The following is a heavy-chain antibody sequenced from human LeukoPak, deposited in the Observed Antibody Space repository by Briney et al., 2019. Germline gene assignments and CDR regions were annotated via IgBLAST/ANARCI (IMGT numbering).Heavy chain of an antibody. Sequence: SQSLSLTCTVSSRSISSGCYCWSWIRPHPGRGLEWNRHIYYSESTYNNPSLKTRVTISVDASKNQCCLKWSSVTAADTAVYYCARDRSKGFDYWGQGTLVTVSS. CDR1: SRSISSGCYC. CDR2: IYYSEST. CDR3: ARDRSKGFDY. V-gene: IGHV4-31*03. J-gene: IGHJ4*02.